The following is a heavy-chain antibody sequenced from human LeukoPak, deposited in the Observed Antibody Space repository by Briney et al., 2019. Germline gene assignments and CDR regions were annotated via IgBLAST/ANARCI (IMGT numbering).Heavy chain of an antibody. CDR2: ISAYNGNT. V-gene: IGHV1-18*01. D-gene: IGHD3-22*01. CDR3: PRVNGYYDSSGYLDY. CDR1: GYTFTSYG. Sequence: GASVKVSCKASGYTFTSYGISWVRQAPGQGLEWMGWISAYNGNTNYAQKLQGRVTMTTDTSTSTAYMELRSLRSDDTAVYYCPRVNGYYDSSGYLDYWGQGTLVTVSS. J-gene: IGHJ4*02.